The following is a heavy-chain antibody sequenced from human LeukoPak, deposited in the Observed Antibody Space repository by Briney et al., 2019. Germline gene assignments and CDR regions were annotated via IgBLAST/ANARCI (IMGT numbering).Heavy chain of an antibody. V-gene: IGHV4-38-2*02. Sequence: SDTLSLTCSVSGYSLSRGYYWAWIQQPPGRGLEWIGTVYHIGNTYYNPSLESRASMSVDTSTNEFSLTLKSVTAADTAVYYCARAGWIITSAIDYWGQGALVTVSS. CDR2: VYHIGNT. CDR1: GYSLSRGYY. J-gene: IGHJ4*02. CDR3: ARAGWIITSAIDY. D-gene: IGHD3-22*01.